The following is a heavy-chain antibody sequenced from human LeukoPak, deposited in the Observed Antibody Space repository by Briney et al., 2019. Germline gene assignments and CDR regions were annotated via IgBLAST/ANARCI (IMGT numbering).Heavy chain of an antibody. D-gene: IGHD3-10*01. V-gene: IGHV4-34*01. CDR1: GGSFSGYY. CDR2: INHSGST. J-gene: IGHJ4*02. Sequence: SETLSLTCAVYGGSFSGYYWSWIRQPPGKGLEWIGEINHSGSTNYNPSLKSRVTISVDTSKNQFSLKLSSVTAADTAVYYCARRRRQYYYGTLDYWGQGTLVTVSS. CDR3: ARRRRQYYYGTLDY.